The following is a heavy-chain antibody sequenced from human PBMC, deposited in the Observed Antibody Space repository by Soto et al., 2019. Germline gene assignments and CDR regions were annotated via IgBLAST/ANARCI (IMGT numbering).Heavy chain of an antibody. CDR1: GFTFRSYA. D-gene: IGHD3-10*01. J-gene: IGHJ4*02. Sequence: EVQLLESGGGLVQPGGSLRLACAASGFTFRSYAMSWARQAPGKGLEWVSGISDRGDNTYYADSVKGRCTISRDNSTTTLYLQMNSLRAEDTAISYCAKDRVWFGRTTEDSWGQGVLVTVSS. V-gene: IGHV3-23*01. CDR3: AKDRVWFGRTTEDS. CDR2: ISDRGDNT.